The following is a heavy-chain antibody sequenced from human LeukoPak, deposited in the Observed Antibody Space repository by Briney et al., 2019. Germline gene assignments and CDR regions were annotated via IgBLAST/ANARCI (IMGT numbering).Heavy chain of an antibody. CDR2: ISSRGDST. J-gene: IGHJ4*02. D-gene: IGHD6-19*01. CDR3: VKGPRPDITVAHTVEN. V-gene: IGHV3-23*01. Sequence: GGSLRLSCAASGFIFNYAMSWVRQVPGRGLEWVSTISSRGDSTYVADSVKGRFTISRDNSKNSLYLQMNTVGAEDTAVYYCVKGPRPDITVAHTVENWGQGTLVTVSS. CDR1: GFIFNYA.